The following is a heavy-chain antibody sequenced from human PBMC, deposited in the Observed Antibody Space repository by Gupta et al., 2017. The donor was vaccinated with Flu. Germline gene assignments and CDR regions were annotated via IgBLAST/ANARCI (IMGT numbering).Heavy chain of an antibody. CDR2: ISRISRFT. V-gene: IGHV3-21*06. CDR3: AKNRASGTTKGSFDI. J-gene: IGHJ3*02. D-gene: IGHD1-1*01. Sequence: VSSISRISRFTFFADSVKGRFTISRDNAKNSVYLQMNNLRGEDTALYYCAKNRASGTTKGSFDIWGQGTMVTVSA.